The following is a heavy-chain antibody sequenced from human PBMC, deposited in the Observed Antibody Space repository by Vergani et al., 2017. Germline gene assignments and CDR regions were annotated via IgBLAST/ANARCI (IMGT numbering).Heavy chain of an antibody. CDR1: GGSISSYY. CDR3: ARGYSSGFWGGFDY. Sequence: QVQLQESGPGLVKPSETLSLTCTVSGGSISSYYWSWIRQPPGKGLEWIGYIYYSGSTNYNPSLKSRVTISVDTSKNQFSLKLSSVTAAGTAVYYCARGYSSGFWGGFDYWGQGTLVTVSS. J-gene: IGHJ4*02. V-gene: IGHV4-59*01. D-gene: IGHD3-22*01. CDR2: IYYSGST.